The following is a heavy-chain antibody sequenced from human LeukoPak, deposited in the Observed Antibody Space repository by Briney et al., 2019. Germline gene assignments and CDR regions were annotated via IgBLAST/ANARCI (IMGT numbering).Heavy chain of an antibody. V-gene: IGHV3-23*01. CDR1: GFTFSSHA. CDR3: AKNTSGTYLDY. D-gene: IGHD1-26*01. J-gene: IGHJ4*02. CDR2: ISTSGVST. Sequence: GGSLTLSCAASGFTFSSHAMSWVRQAPGKGLEWVSSISTSGVSTNYADSVKGRFTISRDNSKSMVYLQMNSLRAEDTAVYYCAKNTSGTYLDYWGQGILVTVSS.